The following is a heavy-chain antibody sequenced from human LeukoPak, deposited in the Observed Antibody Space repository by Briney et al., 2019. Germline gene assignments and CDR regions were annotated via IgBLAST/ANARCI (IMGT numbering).Heavy chain of an antibody. CDR2: IYDRGPA. V-gene: IGHV4-30-2*06. J-gene: IGHJ5*01. CDR3: ARSRQASGLFNS. D-gene: IGHD3-10*01. CDR1: GYAITSGGFS. Sequence: SETLSLTCTVSGYAITSGGFSWNWIRQSPGKGLEWIGCIYDRGPAYYNPSLKSRFTISVDRPKNQFFLNVTSLTAADTAVYYCARSRQASGLFNSWGQGTLVVVSS.